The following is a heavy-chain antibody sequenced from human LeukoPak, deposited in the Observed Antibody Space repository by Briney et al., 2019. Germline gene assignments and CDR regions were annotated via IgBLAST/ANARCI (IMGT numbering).Heavy chain of an antibody. J-gene: IGHJ4*02. CDR1: RFTFSSYS. D-gene: IGHD5-18*01. CDR3: ASPFVCVDTAMDAGCYSDY. Sequence: GGSLRLSCAASRFTFSSYSMNWVRQAPGKGLEWVSSISSSSSYIYYADSVKGRFTISRDNAKNSLYLQMNSLRAEDTAVYYCASPFVCVDTAMDAGCYSDYWGQGTLVTVSS. V-gene: IGHV3-21*01. CDR2: ISSSSSYI.